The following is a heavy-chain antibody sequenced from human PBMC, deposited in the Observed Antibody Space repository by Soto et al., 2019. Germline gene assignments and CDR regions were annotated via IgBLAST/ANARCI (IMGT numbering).Heavy chain of an antibody. CDR3: ARGGRDFFAQYYFDY. V-gene: IGHV3-30-3*01. CDR1: GFTFSSYA. D-gene: IGHD3-3*01. J-gene: IGHJ4*02. CDR2: ISYDGSNK. Sequence: QVQLVESGGGVVQPGRSLRLSCAASGFTFSSYAMHWVRQAPGKGLEWVAVISYDGSNKYYADSVKGRFTISRDNSKNTLYLQVNSLRAEDTAVYYCARGGRDFFAQYYFDYWGQGTLVTVSS.